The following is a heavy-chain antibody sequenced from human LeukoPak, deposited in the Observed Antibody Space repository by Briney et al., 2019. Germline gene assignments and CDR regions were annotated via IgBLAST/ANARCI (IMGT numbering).Heavy chain of an antibody. J-gene: IGHJ4*02. CDR2: IYPGDSDA. CDR1: GYKFNTFW. V-gene: IGHV5-51*01. CDR3: ARRVSGDYAFDY. D-gene: IGHD4-17*01. Sequence: GESLKISCKASGYKFNTFWTAWVRRMPGKALEDMGIIYPGDSDARYSPSFEGQVTMSVDRSSDTAYLQWTSLKASDTAIYYCARRVSGDYAFDYWGQGTLVTVSS.